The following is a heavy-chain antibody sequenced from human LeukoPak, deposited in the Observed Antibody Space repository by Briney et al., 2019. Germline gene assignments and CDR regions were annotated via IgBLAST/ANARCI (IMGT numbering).Heavy chain of an antibody. Sequence: SETLSLTCTVSGGSISSSSYYWGWIRHPPGKGLEWIGSIYYSGSTYYNPSLKSRVTTSVAASNNQFSLKLSSVPAADTAVYYCARPSPGDPFDYWGQGTLVTVSS. CDR2: IYYSGST. CDR3: ARPSPGDPFDY. V-gene: IGHV4-39*01. J-gene: IGHJ4*02. CDR1: GGSISSSSYY. D-gene: IGHD7-27*01.